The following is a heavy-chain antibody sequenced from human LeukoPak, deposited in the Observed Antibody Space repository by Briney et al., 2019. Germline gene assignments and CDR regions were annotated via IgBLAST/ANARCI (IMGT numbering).Heavy chain of an antibody. CDR3: ARWFGELNEGVDI. J-gene: IGHJ3*02. V-gene: IGHV4-4*02. D-gene: IGHD3-10*01. CDR2: IYYSGST. CDR1: GDSISSLHW. Sequence: PSETLYLTCAVSGDSISSLHWWSWVRQPPGKGLEWIGYIYYSGSTNYDLSLKSRVTISVDTSKNQFSLKLSSVTAADTAVYYCARWFGELNEGVDIWGQGTMVTVSS.